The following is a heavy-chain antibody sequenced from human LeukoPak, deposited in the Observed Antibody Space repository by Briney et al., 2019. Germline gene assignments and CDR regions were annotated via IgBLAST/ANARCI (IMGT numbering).Heavy chain of an antibody. J-gene: IGHJ5*02. CDR1: GYTFDDYG. CDR3: ARERTTDYDILTGYYSGFWFDP. CDR2: INWNGGST. V-gene: IGHV3-20*01. Sequence: PGGSLRLSCAASGYTFDDYGMSWVRQAPGKGLEWVSGINWNGGSTGYADSVKGRFTISRDNAKNSLYLQMNSLRAEDTALYHCARERTTDYDILTGYYSGFWFDPWGQGTLVTVSS. D-gene: IGHD3-9*01.